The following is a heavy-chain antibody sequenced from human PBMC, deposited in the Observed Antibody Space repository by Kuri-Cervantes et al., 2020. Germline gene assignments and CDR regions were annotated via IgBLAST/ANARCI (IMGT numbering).Heavy chain of an antibody. J-gene: IGHJ4*02. D-gene: IGHD5-18*01. CDR3: ARDQDPNTAMERFDY. CDR2: IIPIFGTA. Sequence: SVKVSCKASGYIFSIYTMYWVRQAPGQGLEWMGGIIPIFGTANYAQKFQGRVTITTDESTSTAYMELRSLRSDDTAVYYCARDQDPNTAMERFDYWGQGTLVTVSS. V-gene: IGHV1-69*05. CDR1: GYIFSIYT.